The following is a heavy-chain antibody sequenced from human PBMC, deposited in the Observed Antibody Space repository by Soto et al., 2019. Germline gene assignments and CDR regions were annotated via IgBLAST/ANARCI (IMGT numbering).Heavy chain of an antibody. CDR3: ARDPPTGTTLDWVDS. J-gene: IGHJ5*01. Sequence: GSLRLSCAASGFSFSSDSMGWVRQATGKGLEWVSSISSSGSFKNYADSVKGRFTISRDNSKNSLYLQMNSLKDEDTAVYYCARDPPTGTTLDWVDSWGQGTLVTVSS. D-gene: IGHD1-7*01. V-gene: IGHV3-21*01. CDR1: GFSFSSDS. CDR2: ISSSGSFK.